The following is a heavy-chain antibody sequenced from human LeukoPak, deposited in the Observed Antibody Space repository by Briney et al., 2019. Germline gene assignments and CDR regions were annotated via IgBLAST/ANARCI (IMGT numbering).Heavy chain of an antibody. CDR2: INTITGNP. CDR1: GYTFTDYA. Sequence: ASVKVSCKASGYTFTDYAMNWVRQAPGQGLEWMGWINTITGNPTYAQGFTGRFVFSLDTSVSTTYLQISSLQADDTAVYYCVRTLYDSSGYFNYWGQGTLATVSS. V-gene: IGHV7-4-1*02. CDR3: VRTLYDSSGYFNY. J-gene: IGHJ4*02. D-gene: IGHD3-22*01.